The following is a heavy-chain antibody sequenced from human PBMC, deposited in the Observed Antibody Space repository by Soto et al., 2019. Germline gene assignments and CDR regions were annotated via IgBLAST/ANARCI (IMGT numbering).Heavy chain of an antibody. V-gene: IGHV4-59*08. CDR1: GGSISSYY. Sequence: QVQLQESGPGLVKPSETLSLTCTVSGGSISSYYWSWIRQPPGKGLEWIGYIYYSGSTNYNPSLKSRVTISVDTSKNQFSLKLSSVTAADTAVYYCARRSIAAAGTGYMDVWGKGTTVTVSS. D-gene: IGHD6-13*01. CDR2: IYYSGST. J-gene: IGHJ6*03. CDR3: ARRSIAAAGTGYMDV.